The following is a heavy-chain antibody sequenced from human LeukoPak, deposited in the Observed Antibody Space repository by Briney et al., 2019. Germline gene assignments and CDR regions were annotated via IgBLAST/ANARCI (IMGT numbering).Heavy chain of an antibody. CDR3: ASRGFCGGDCYSANSYFDY. Sequence: GESLKISCKGSGYSFTSYWIGWVRQMPGKGLEWMGIIYPGDSDTRYSPSFQGQVTISADKSISTAYLQWSSLKASDTAMYYCASRGFCGGDCYSANSYFDYWGQETLVTVSS. CDR1: GYSFTSYW. CDR2: IYPGDSDT. J-gene: IGHJ4*02. V-gene: IGHV5-51*01. D-gene: IGHD2-21*02.